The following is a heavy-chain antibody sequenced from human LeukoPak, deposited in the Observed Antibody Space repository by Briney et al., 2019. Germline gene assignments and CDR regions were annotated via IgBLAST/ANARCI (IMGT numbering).Heavy chain of an antibody. CDR2: ISYTGTYI. V-gene: IGHV3-21*04. CDR3: AKGLTPSYYYYYYMDV. CDR1: AFSLNAYN. Sequence: PGGSLRLSCAASAFSLNAYNMNWVRQAPGKGLEWVSSISYTGTYIYYADSVKGRFTISRDNAQNSLYLQMNSLRAEDTAVYYCAKGLTPSYYYYYYMDVWGKGTTVTVSS. J-gene: IGHJ6*03. D-gene: IGHD4/OR15-4a*01.